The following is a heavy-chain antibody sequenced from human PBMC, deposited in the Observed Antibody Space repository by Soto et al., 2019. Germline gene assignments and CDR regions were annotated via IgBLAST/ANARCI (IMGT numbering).Heavy chain of an antibody. J-gene: IGHJ4*02. D-gene: IGHD3-10*01. V-gene: IGHV4-39*02. CDR3: AMVRGVITYYLDY. CDR2: IYYSGNT. CDR1: GGSISSSSYY. Sequence: SESLSLTCTVSGGSISSSSYYWGWIRQPPGKGLEWIGSIYYSGNTYYNPSLKNRVTISVNTSKNHFSLKLSSVTGAETAVYYCAMVRGVITYYLDYWGQGTLVTVSS.